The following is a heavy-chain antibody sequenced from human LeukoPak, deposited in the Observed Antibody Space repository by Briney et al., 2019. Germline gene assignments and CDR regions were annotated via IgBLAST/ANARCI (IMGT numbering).Heavy chain of an antibody. CDR2: TYYSGST. D-gene: IGHD3-3*01. J-gene: IGHJ4*02. CDR1: GGSISRSSYY. V-gene: IGHV4-39*01. Sequence: SETLSLTCSVSGGSISRSSYYWTWIRQSPGRGLEWIGNTYYSGSTLYNPSLKSRVTISVDTSKNQFSLRLTSVTAADTAVYYCTRPRGDLWSGYDYWGQGVLVTVSP. CDR3: TRPRGDLWSGYDY.